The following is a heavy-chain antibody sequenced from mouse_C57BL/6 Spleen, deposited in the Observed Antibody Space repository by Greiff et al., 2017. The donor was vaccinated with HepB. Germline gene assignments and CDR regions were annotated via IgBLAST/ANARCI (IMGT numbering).Heavy chain of an antibody. J-gene: IGHJ2*01. CDR1: GFTFSSYT. D-gene: IGHD3-2*02. V-gene: IGHV5-9*01. Sequence: EVHLVESGGGLVKPGGSLKLSCAASGFTFSSYTMSWVRQTPEKRLEWVASISGGGGNTYYPDSVKGRFTISRDNAKNTLYLQMSSLRSEDTALYYCARQTAQATSFDYWGQGTTLTVSS. CDR2: ISGGGGNT. CDR3: ARQTAQATSFDY.